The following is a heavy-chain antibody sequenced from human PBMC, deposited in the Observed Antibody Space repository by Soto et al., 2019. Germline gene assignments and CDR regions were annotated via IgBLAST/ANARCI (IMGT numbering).Heavy chain of an antibody. J-gene: IGHJ4*02. CDR3: AKDKPGTTSFDY. CDR2: ISERGDTT. V-gene: IGHV3-23*01. Sequence: GGSLRLSGAASGFTISSNARYWVRQAPGKGLEWVSGISERGDTTDYADSVKGRSTISRDTSKNTLYLQLNTLRADDTAVYYCAKDKPGTTSFDYCGQGTLVTVSS. CDR1: GFTISSNA. D-gene: IGHD1-1*01.